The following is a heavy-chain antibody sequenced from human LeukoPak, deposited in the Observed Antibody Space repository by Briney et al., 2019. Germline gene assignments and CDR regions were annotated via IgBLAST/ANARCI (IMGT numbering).Heavy chain of an antibody. CDR1: GGSFSGYF. V-gene: IGHV4-34*01. Sequence: PSETLSLTCAVYGGSFSGYFWSWIRQPPGKGLEWIGEINHSGSTSYNPSLKSRVTISIDTSKNQFSLKLSSVTAADTAVYYCGRLLLEGVDYWGQGTLVTVSS. CDR3: GRLLLEGVDY. D-gene: IGHD3-3*01. J-gene: IGHJ4*02. CDR2: INHSGST.